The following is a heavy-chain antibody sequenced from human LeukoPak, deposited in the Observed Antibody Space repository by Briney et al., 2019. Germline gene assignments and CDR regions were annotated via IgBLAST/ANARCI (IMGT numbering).Heavy chain of an antibody. CDR3: AKQIGYCTTSSCYVLLDY. J-gene: IGHJ4*02. D-gene: IGHD2-2*03. CDR1: GFTFRSYA. V-gene: IGHV3-23*01. CDR2: ISYNGDRT. Sequence: PGGSLRLSCAASGFTFRSYAMGWVRQAPGKGLEWVSVISYNGDRTYYADSVKGRFTISRDNSKNTLYLQMTSLRAEDTAVYYCAKQIGYCTTSSCYVLLDYWGQGSLVTVSS.